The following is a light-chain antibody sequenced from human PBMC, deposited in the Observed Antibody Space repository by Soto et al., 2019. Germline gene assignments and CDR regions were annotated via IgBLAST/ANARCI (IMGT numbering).Light chain of an antibody. J-gene: IGKJ1*01. CDR3: QQYGSSPKT. CDR1: QSVSSSY. Sequence: NLSLSTGERATLSCRASQSVSSSYLAWYQQKPGQAPRLLIYGASSRATGIPDRFSGSGSGTDFTLTISRLEPEDFAVYYCQQYGSSPKTFGQGTKVDIK. V-gene: IGKV3-20*01. CDR2: GAS.